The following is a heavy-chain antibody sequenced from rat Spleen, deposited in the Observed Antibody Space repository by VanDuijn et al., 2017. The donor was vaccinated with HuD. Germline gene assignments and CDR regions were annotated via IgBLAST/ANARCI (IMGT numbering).Heavy chain of an antibody. CDR3: ARGGYNYGWFAY. J-gene: IGHJ2*01. CDR2: ITNTGGST. CDR1: GFTFNNYW. Sequence: EVQLVESGGGLVQPGRSMKLSCVASGFTFNNYWMTWIRQAPGTGLEWVASITNTGGSTYYPDSVKGRFTISRDNAKNTLYLQMDSLRSEDTATYYCARGGYNYGWFAYWGQGVMVTVSS. D-gene: IGHD1-9*01. V-gene: IGHV5-31*01.